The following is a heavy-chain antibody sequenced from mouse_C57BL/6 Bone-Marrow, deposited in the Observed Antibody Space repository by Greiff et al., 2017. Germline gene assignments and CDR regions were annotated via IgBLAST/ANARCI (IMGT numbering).Heavy chain of an antibody. Sequence: EVKVVESEGGLVQPGSSMKLSCTASGFTFSDYYMAWVRQVPEKGLEWVANINYDGSSTYYLDSLKSRFIISIDNAKNILYLQMSSLKSEDTATYYCAREYGSSYWYFDVWGTGTTVTVSS. CDR1: GFTFSDYY. V-gene: IGHV5-16*01. J-gene: IGHJ1*03. D-gene: IGHD1-1*01. CDR3: AREYGSSYWYFDV. CDR2: INYDGSST.